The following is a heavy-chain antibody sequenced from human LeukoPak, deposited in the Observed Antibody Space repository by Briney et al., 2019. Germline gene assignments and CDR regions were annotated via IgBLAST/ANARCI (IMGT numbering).Heavy chain of an antibody. CDR1: GFSFNTYA. D-gene: IGHD1-26*01. J-gene: IGHJ4*02. V-gene: IGHV3-21*04. CDR2: ISYTGTYI. CDR3: VRDRGTYRPIDY. Sequence: GGSLRLSCAASGFSFNTYAMNWVRQAPGKGLGWVSSISYTGTYIYYADSVKGRFTISRDNAQNSLYLQMNSLRAKDTAIYYCVRDRGTYRPIDYWGQGTLVTVSS.